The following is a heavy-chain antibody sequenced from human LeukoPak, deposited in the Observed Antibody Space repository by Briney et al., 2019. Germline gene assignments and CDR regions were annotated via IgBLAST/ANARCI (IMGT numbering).Heavy chain of an antibody. CDR1: GFTFSNYD. J-gene: IGHJ4*02. V-gene: IGHV3-69-1*01. CDR3: VRDPGDSYGYGLAY. CDR2: INRAYVI. D-gene: IGHD5-18*01. Sequence: GGSLRLSCAGSGFTFSNYDMNWVRQVPGKGLEWIAYINRAYVIHYADSVKGRFTISRDNVKHSLYLQMNRLRAEDTALYYCVRDPGDSYGYGLAYWGQGTLVTVSS.